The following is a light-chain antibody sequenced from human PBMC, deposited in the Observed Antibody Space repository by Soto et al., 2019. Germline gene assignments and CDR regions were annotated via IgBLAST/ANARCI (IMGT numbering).Light chain of an antibody. CDR1: SNIASNH. Sequence: SNIASNHVSWYHQLPGTAPKLVVYGNNQRPSGVPDRFSGSKSGTSSSLSFSGLRPEDEADYFCAAWDDSLSSVVFGGGTRLTGL. V-gene: IGLV1-47*01. J-gene: IGLJ2*01. CDR2: GNN. CDR3: AAWDDSLSSVV.